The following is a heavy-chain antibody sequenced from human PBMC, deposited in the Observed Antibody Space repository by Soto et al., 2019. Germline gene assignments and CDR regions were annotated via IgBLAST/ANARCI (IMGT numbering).Heavy chain of an antibody. CDR2: IYYSGST. J-gene: IGHJ5*02. Sequence: PSETLSLTCTVSGGSISSGGYYWSWIRQHPGKGLEWIGYIYYSGSTYYNPSLKSRVTISVDTSKNQFSLRLSSVTAADTAVYYCARGYYDFWSGSPGELNWFDPWGQGTLVTVSS. D-gene: IGHD3-3*01. V-gene: IGHV4-31*03. CDR1: GGSISSGGYY. CDR3: ARGYYDFWSGSPGELNWFDP.